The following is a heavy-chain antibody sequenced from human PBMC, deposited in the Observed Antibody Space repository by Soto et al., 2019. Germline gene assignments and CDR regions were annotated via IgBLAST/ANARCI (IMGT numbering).Heavy chain of an antibody. J-gene: IGHJ4*02. Sequence: GASVKVSCNSSVYTFTGYYMHWVRQGPGQGLEWMGWINPNSGGTNYAQNFQGWVTMTRDTSISTAYMELRRLRSDDTAVYYCERSLHDSSGYYFDYWGQGTLVTVYS. D-gene: IGHD3-22*01. CDR3: ERSLHDSSGYYFDY. CDR2: INPNSGGT. V-gene: IGHV1-2*04. CDR1: VYTFTGYY.